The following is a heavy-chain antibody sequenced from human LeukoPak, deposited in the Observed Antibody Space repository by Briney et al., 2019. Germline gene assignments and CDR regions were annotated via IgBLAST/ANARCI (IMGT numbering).Heavy chain of an antibody. CDR2: ISYDGSNK. J-gene: IGHJ6*02. V-gene: IGHV3-30-3*01. D-gene: IGHD2-2*01. CDR3: ARDSVVVPAAIFYYYYGRDV. CDR1: GFTFSSYA. Sequence: GRSLRLSCAASGFTFSSYAMHWVRQAPGKGLEWVAVISYDGSNKYYADSVKGRFTISRDNSKNTLYLQMNSMRAEDTAVYYCARDSVVVPAAIFYYYYGRDVWGQGTTVTVSS.